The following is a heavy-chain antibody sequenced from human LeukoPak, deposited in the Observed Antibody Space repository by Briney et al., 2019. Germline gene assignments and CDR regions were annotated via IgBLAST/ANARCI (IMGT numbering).Heavy chain of an antibody. J-gene: IGHJ4*02. Sequence: ASVNVSCKTSGYSFTNYYMHWVRQAPGQALEWIGMINPRGGTTSQPQKLQGRVTMTRDTSTSTVYMELSSLRSEDTAVYFCGRDLSGSYHMYYFDYWGQGTLVTVSS. V-gene: IGHV1-46*01. CDR3: GRDLSGSYHMYYFDY. CDR1: GYSFTNYY. CDR2: INPRGGTT. D-gene: IGHD1-26*01.